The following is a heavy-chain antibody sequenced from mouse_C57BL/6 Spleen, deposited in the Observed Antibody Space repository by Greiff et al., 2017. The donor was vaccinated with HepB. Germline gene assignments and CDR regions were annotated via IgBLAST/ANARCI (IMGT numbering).Heavy chain of an antibody. D-gene: IGHD3-3*01. CDR1: GYTFTSYW. CDR2: IDPSDSYT. J-gene: IGHJ2*01. V-gene: IGHV1-59*01. Sequence: QVQLQQPGAELVRPGTSVKLSCKASGYTFTSYWMHWVKQRPGQGLEWIGVIDPSDSYTNYNQKFKGKATLTVDTSSSTAYMQRSSLTSEDSAVYYGARVGDSYYFDYWGEGTTLTVSS. CDR3: ARVGDSYYFDY.